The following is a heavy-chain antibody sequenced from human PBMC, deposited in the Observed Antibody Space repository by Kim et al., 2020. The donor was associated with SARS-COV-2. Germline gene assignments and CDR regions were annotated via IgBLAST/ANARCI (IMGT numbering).Heavy chain of an antibody. CDR2: INHSGST. CDR3: ASRVYGYDFWSGYYDTNWFDP. D-gene: IGHD3-3*01. CDR1: GGSFSGYY. Sequence: SETLSLTCAVYGGSFSGYYWSWIRQPPGKGLEWIGEINHSGSTNYNPSLKSRVTISVDTSKNQFSLKLSSVTAADTAVYYCASRVYGYDFWSGYYDTNWFDPWGQGTLVTVSS. J-gene: IGHJ5*02. V-gene: IGHV4-34*01.